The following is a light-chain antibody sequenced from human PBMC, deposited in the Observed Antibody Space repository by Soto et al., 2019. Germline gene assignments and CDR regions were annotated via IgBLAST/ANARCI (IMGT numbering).Light chain of an antibody. V-gene: IGLV2-23*01. J-gene: IGLJ2*01. Sequence: QSALTQPASVSGSPGQSITISCTGTSSDVGSSNFVSWYQQEPGTAPKLIIYEGTKRPSGVSARFSGSKSGNTASLTISGLQAEDEADYRCCSYVGSTSVYVVFGGVTTLTVL. CDR3: CSYVGSTSVYVV. CDR1: SSDVGSSNF. CDR2: EGT.